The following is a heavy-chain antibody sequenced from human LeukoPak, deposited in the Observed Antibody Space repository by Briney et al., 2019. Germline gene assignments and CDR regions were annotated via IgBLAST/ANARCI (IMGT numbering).Heavy chain of an antibody. CDR3: AREKYAGYYFDY. J-gene: IGHJ4*02. Sequence: PGGSLRLSCAASGFTFSNYAMHWVRQAPGKGLEWVAVISYDGSNKYYADSVKGRFTISRDNSKNTLYLQMNSLRAEDTAAYYCAREKYAGYYFDYWGQGTLVTVSS. CDR1: GFTFSNYA. V-gene: IGHV3-30-3*01. D-gene: IGHD2-8*01. CDR2: ISYDGSNK.